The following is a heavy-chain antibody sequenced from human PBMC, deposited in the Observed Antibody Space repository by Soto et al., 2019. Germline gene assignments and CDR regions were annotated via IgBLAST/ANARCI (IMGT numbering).Heavy chain of an antibody. CDR3: ARHGSSWLQYFDY. J-gene: IGHJ4*02. CDR2: IYYSGST. V-gene: IGHV4-59*08. D-gene: IGHD6-13*01. CDR1: GGSISSYY. Sequence: SETLSLTCTVSGGSISSYYWSRIRQPPGKGLEWIGYIYYSGSTNYNPSLKSRVTISVDTSKNQFSLKLSSVTAADTVVYYCARHGSSWLQYFDYWGQGTLVTVSS.